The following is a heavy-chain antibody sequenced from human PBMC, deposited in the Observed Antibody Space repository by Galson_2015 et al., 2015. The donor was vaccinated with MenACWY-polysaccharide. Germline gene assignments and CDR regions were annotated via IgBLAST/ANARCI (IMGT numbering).Heavy chain of an antibody. CDR3: AKGGQQLTRSTYYMDV. J-gene: IGHJ6*03. V-gene: IGHV3-30*04. CDR2: ISHDGRDK. Sequence: SLRLSCAASKFASINYAMHWVRQAPGKGLEWVALISHDGRDKYYAESVKGRFTVSRDQSTNTLYLQMNSLRAEDTAVYYCAKGGQQLTRSTYYMDVWGKGTTVTVSS. CDR1: KFASINYA. D-gene: IGHD6-13*01.